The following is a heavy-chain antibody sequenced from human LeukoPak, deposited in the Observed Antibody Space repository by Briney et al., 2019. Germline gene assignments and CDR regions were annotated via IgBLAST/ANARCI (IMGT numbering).Heavy chain of an antibody. CDR3: ARVVVGFGEGAYGMDV. CDR1: GCSISRGDYY. J-gene: IGHJ6*02. CDR2: FYYSGST. D-gene: IGHD3-10*01. V-gene: IGHV4-30-4*01. Sequence: PSQTLSLTCTVSGCSISRGDYYWRWIRQPPGKGLEGIGYFYYSGSTYYTPSLKSRVTISVDTSKNQFSLKLSSVTAADTAVYYCARVVVGFGEGAYGMDVWGQGTTVTVSS.